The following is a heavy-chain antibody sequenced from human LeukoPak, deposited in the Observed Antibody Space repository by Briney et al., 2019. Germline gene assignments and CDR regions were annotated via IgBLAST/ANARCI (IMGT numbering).Heavy chain of an antibody. V-gene: IGHV3-9*01. CDR1: GFSLDDYA. Sequence: GRSLRLSCVGSGFSLDDYAMHWVRQAPGKGLEWVSSIAWDSGNTAYGDSVKGRFTISRDNAKNSLYLQMNSLRPEDTAFYYCIKGMGFDLLKDAFEVWGQGTLVTVSS. CDR2: IAWDSGNT. CDR3: IKGMGFDLLKDAFEV. J-gene: IGHJ3*01. D-gene: IGHD1-26*01.